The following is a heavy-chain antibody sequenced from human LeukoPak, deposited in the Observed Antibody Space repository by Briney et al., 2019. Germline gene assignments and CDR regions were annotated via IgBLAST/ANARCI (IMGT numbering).Heavy chain of an antibody. V-gene: IGHV3-23*01. J-gene: IGHJ4*02. Sequence: GGSLRLSCAASGFTFSNYAMNWVRQAPGKGLEWVSLISGSTGSTYYADSVKGRFTISRDDSKNTLYLQMNSLRAEDTAVYYCARDVGAGGDYWGQGTLVTVSS. CDR1: GFTFSNYA. D-gene: IGHD1-26*01. CDR3: ARDVGAGGDY. CDR2: ISGSTGST.